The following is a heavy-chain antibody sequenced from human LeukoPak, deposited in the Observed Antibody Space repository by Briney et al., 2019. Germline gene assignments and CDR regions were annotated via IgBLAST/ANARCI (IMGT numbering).Heavy chain of an antibody. Sequence: SETLSLTCIVSGGSISSSNYYWGWIRQSPGKGLEWIGSIYSRGSTYYNPSLKSRVTISVDTSKNQFSLKLSSVTAADTAVYYCALQLRGLDYYEYWGQGTLVTVSS. CDR1: GGSISSSNYY. V-gene: IGHV4-39*07. D-gene: IGHD3-10*01. J-gene: IGHJ4*02. CDR2: IYSRGST. CDR3: ALQLRGLDYYEY.